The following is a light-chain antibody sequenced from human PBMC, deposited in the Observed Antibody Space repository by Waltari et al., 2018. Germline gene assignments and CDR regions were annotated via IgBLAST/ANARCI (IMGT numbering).Light chain of an antibody. CDR1: SSNIGSYY. CDR2: WNA. Sequence: QSVLTQPPSASGTPGQTVTISCSGSSSNIGSYYTNWYQQVPGTAPNLLVYWNAQRPSGVPDRFSGSKSGTSASLAISGLRSEDEADYYCAAWDDSLSAWVFGGGTKLIVL. J-gene: IGLJ3*02. V-gene: IGLV1-47*01. CDR3: AAWDDSLSAWV.